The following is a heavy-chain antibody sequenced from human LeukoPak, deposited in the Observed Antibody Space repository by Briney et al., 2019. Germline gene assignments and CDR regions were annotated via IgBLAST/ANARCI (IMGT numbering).Heavy chain of an antibody. CDR2: VSGSGGST. J-gene: IGHJ4*02. Sequence: GGSLRLSCAASGFTFSSYAMNWIRQAPGQGLEWVSAVSGSGGSTYHTDSVKGRFTISRDNSKNTLYLQMNSLRVEDTAVYFCARGGSDTAMAHDYWGQGTLVTVSS. D-gene: IGHD5-18*01. V-gene: IGHV3-23*01. CDR3: ARGGSDTAMAHDY. CDR1: GFTFSSYA.